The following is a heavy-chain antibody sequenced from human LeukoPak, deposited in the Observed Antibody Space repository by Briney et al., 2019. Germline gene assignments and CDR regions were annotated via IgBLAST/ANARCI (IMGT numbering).Heavy chain of an antibody. CDR3: ARTAARRFDY. Sequence: ASVKVPCRASGYTFTSYAMNWVRQAPGQGLEWMGIINPTGGSTTYAQKFQGRVTMTRDTSTSTVYMELSSLRSDDTAVYYCARTAARRFDYWGQGTLVTVSS. D-gene: IGHD6-6*01. J-gene: IGHJ4*02. CDR2: INPTGGST. V-gene: IGHV1-46*01. CDR1: GYTFTSYA.